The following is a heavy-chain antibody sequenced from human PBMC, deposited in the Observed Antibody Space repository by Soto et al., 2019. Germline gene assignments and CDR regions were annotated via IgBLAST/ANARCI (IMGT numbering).Heavy chain of an antibody. Sequence: QVQLVQSGAEVKKPGSSVKVSCKASGGTFSSYAISWVRQAPGQGLEWMGVIIPMIGTTNYAQRFQGRVTLTAFESTTTAYMELSGLRSEDTAIYYCARDSGYCTTTSCHGGAFHIWGQGTLVTVSS. CDR2: IIPMIGTT. CDR1: GGTFSSYA. V-gene: IGHV1-69*01. J-gene: IGHJ3*02. D-gene: IGHD2-2*01. CDR3: ARDSGYCTTTSCHGGAFHI.